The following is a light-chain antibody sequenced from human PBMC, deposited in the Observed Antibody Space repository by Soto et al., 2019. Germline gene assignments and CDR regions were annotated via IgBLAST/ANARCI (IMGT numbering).Light chain of an antibody. J-gene: IGKJ4*01. Sequence: ILLTQSPDTLSLSPGERATLSCRASQSIISRYLTWYQWRPGQPPRLLIYGVSNRATGIPDRFSGGGSGTDVTLIISRLEPEDFAVYYCHHNAFSPVTFGGGTRIEIK. CDR2: GVS. CDR1: QSIISRY. CDR3: HHNAFSPVT. V-gene: IGKV3-20*01.